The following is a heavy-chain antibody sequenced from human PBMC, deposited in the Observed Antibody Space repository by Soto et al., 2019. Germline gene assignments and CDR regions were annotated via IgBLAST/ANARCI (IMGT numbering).Heavy chain of an antibody. J-gene: IGHJ4*02. Sequence: GGSLRLSCAASGFTFSSYGMHWVRQAPGKGLEWVAVISYDGSNKYYADSVKGRFTISRDNSKNTLYLQMNSLRAEDTAVYYCAKLLDSSSQWFDYWGQGTLVTVSS. CDR1: GFTFSSYG. CDR3: AKLLDSSSQWFDY. V-gene: IGHV3-30*18. D-gene: IGHD6-6*01. CDR2: ISYDGSNK.